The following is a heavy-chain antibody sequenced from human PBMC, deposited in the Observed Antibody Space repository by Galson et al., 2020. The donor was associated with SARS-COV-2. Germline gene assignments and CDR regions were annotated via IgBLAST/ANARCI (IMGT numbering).Heavy chain of an antibody. D-gene: IGHD3-3*01. Sequence: GGSLRLSCAASGFTFSSYAMSWVRQAPGKGLEWVSAISGSGGSTYYADSVKGRFTISRDNSKNTLYLQMNSLRAEDTAVYYCSQEGQDFDYYYYGMDVWGQGTTVTVSS. CDR1: GFTFSSYA. V-gene: IGHV3-23*01. CDR2: ISGSGGST. CDR3: SQEGQDFDYYYYGMDV. J-gene: IGHJ6*02.